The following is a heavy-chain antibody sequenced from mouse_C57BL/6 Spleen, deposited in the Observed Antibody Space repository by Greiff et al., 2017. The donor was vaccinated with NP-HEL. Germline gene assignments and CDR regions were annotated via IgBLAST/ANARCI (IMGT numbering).Heavy chain of an antibody. D-gene: IGHD2-4*01. CDR3: ARVGDYDGYFDY. CDR2: ISYDGSN. V-gene: IGHV3-6*01. J-gene: IGHJ2*01. CDR1: GYSITSGYY. Sequence: EVKLMESGPGLVKPSQSLSLTCSVTGYSITSGYYWNWIRQFPGNKLEWMGYISYDGSNNYNPSLKNLISITRDTSKNQFFLKLNSVTTEDTATYYCARVGDYDGYFDYWGQGTTLTVSS.